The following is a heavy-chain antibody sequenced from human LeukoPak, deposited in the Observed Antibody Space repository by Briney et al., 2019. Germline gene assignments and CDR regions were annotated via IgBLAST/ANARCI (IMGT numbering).Heavy chain of an antibody. CDR2: IYYSGST. V-gene: IGHV4-39*01. Sequence: SETLSLTCTVSGGSISSSSYYWGWIRQPPGKGLEWIGSIYYSGSTYYNPSLKSRVTISVDTSKNQFSLKLSSVTAADTAVYYCARLELGFHDAFDIWGQGTMVTVSS. J-gene: IGHJ3*02. D-gene: IGHD1-7*01. CDR1: GGSISSSSYY. CDR3: ARLELGFHDAFDI.